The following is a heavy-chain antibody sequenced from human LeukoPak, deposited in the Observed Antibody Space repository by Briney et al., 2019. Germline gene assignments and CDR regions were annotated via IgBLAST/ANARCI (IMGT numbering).Heavy chain of an antibody. Sequence: SETLSLTCTVSGGSTSSSSFYWGWIRQPPGKGLECIGRISYSGRTYYNPSLQSRVTISVDTSKNQFSLRLSSVTAADTAVYYCARLRAYYYDSSGYYSFDFWGQGTLVTVSS. J-gene: IGHJ4*02. CDR3: ARLRAYYYDSSGYYSFDF. CDR1: GGSTSSSSFY. V-gene: IGHV4-39*01. CDR2: ISYSGRT. D-gene: IGHD3-22*01.